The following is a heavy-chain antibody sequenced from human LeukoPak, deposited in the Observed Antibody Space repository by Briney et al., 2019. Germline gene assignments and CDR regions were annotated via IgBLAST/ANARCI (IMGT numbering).Heavy chain of an antibody. CDR2: ISGSGDNT. Sequence: HPGGSLRLPWAASGFTFSTYPMSWFPQPPGKGLEWVSGISGSGDNTYYADSVKGRFTISRDNSKNTLYVQVNSLGTEDTAAYYCAKGSYYDSSGSFYFDYWGQGTLVTVSS. J-gene: IGHJ4*02. V-gene: IGHV3-23*01. CDR1: GFTFSTYP. CDR3: AKGSYYDSSGSFYFDY. D-gene: IGHD3-22*01.